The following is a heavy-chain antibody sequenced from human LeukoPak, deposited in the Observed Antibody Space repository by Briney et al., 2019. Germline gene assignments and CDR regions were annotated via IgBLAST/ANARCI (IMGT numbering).Heavy chain of an antibody. CDR1: GFTFSSYE. J-gene: IGHJ4*02. D-gene: IGHD4-17*01. CDR2: ISSSGSTI. V-gene: IGHV3-48*03. Sequence: PGGSLRLFCAASGFTFSSYEMNWVRQAPGKGLEWVSYISSSGSTIYYADSVKGRFTISRDNAKNSLYLQMNSLRAEDTAVYYCARVFGTTVTGDYTAAPDYWGQGTLVTVSS. CDR3: ARVFGTTVTGDYTAAPDY.